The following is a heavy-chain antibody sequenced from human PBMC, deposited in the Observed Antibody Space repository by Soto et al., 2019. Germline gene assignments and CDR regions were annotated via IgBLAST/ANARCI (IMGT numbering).Heavy chain of an antibody. J-gene: IGHJ4*02. CDR1: GFTFSSYA. V-gene: IGHV3-23*01. D-gene: IGHD4-17*01. Sequence: GGSLRLSCAASGFTFSSYAMSWVRQAPGKGLEWVSAVSGSGSSTFYADSVKGRFTISRDNSKNTLYLQMNSLRAEDTAIYYCAKDYGDYAFDYWGQGTLVTVS. CDR2: VSGSGSST. CDR3: AKDYGDYAFDY.